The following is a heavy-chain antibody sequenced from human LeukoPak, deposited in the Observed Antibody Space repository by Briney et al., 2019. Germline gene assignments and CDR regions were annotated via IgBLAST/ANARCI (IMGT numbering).Heavy chain of an antibody. J-gene: IGHJ4*02. Sequence: LSETLSLSCAVLGGSFSGYYWIWIRQPPGKGLEWIGETNPRGSTNYNPSLKSRVTISVDRSKNQFSLKLSSVTAADTAVYYCASQIAVAIDYWGQGTLVTVSS. V-gene: IGHV4-34*01. CDR1: GGSFSGYY. CDR3: ASQIAVAIDY. CDR2: TNPRGST. D-gene: IGHD6-19*01.